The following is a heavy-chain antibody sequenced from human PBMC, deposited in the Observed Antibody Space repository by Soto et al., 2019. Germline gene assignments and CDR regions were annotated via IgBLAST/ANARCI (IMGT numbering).Heavy chain of an antibody. D-gene: IGHD3-10*01. CDR1: GGTFSSYA. CDR3: ARDRYGTMVRGVSYGMDV. Sequence: SVKVSCKASGGTFSSYAISWVRQAPGQGLEWMGGIIPIFGTANYAQKCQGRVTITADKSTSTAYMELSSLRSEDTAVYYCARDRYGTMVRGVSYGMDVWGQGTTVTVSS. CDR2: IIPIFGTA. V-gene: IGHV1-69*06. J-gene: IGHJ6*02.